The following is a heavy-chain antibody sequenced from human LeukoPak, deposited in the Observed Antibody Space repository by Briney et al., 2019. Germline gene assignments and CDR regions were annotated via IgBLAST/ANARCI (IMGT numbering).Heavy chain of an antibody. CDR2: ISGSHNTT. J-gene: IGHJ4*02. CDR1: GFTFSTYA. V-gene: IGHV3-23*01. D-gene: IGHD4-23*01. Sequence: EGSLRLSCAASGFTFSTYAMSWVRQAPGRGLEWVSSISGSHNTTYSADSVKGRFTISRDNSMNTLYLQMNSLRAEDTAVYYCAKLGPNSSTDFWGQGTLV. CDR3: AKLGPNSSTDF.